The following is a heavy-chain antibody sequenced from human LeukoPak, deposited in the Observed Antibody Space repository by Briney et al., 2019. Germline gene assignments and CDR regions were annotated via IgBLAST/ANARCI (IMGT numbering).Heavy chain of an antibody. D-gene: IGHD3-22*01. V-gene: IGHV3-23*01. CDR2: ISGSGGST. Sequence: GGSLRLSCAASGFTFSSYAMSWVRQAPGKGLEWVSAISGSGGSTYYADSVKGRFTISRDNSKNTLYLQMNSLRVEDTALYYCAGRPYYYDSLDYWGQGTLVTVSS. CDR1: GFTFSSYA. J-gene: IGHJ4*02. CDR3: AGRPYYYDSLDY.